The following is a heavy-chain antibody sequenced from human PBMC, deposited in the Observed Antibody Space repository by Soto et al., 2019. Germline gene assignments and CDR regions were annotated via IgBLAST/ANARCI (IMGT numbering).Heavy chain of an antibody. J-gene: IGHJ4*02. V-gene: IGHV3-23*01. D-gene: IGHD4-17*01. CDR1: GFTFSSYA. Sequence: EVQLLESGGGLVQPGGSLRLSCAASGFTFSSYAMSWVRQAPGQGLEWVSAISGSGGSTYYADSVKGRFTISRDNSKNTLYLQMNSLRAEDTAVYYCAKDISDYCDYGRGDYWGQGTLVTVST. CDR2: ISGSGGST. CDR3: AKDISDYCDYGRGDY.